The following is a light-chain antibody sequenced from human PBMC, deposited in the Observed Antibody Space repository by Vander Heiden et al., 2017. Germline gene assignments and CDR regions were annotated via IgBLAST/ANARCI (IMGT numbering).Light chain of an antibody. CDR2: KAS. V-gene: IGKV1-5*03. J-gene: IGKJ2*01. CDR1: QSISSW. Sequence: DIQMTQSPSTLSASVGDRVTITCRASQSISSWLAWYQQKPGKAPKLLIYKASSLESGVPSRCSGSGSETEFTLTISSLQPDDFATYYCQQYNSQYTFGQGTKLEIK. CDR3: QQYNSQYT.